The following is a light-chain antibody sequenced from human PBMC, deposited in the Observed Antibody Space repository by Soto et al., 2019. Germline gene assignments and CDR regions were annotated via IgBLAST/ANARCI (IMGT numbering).Light chain of an antibody. J-gene: IGKJ5*01. Sequence: DIVMTQSPATLSVAPGERVTFSCRASQGVSRKLAWYQQKPGQAPRLLIYGASSRATGIPDRFSASGSGTDFTLTISRLEPEDFAVYYCQQYGSSPPITFGQGTRLEIK. V-gene: IGKV3-20*01. CDR2: GAS. CDR1: QGVSRK. CDR3: QQYGSSPPIT.